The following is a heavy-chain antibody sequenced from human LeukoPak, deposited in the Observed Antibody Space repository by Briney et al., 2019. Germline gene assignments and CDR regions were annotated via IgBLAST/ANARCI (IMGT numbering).Heavy chain of an antibody. D-gene: IGHD1-7*01. CDR3: ATSPGDWNYGDAFDI. J-gene: IGHJ3*02. V-gene: IGHV1-69*05. CDR1: GGTFSSYA. CDR2: IIPIFGTA. Sequence: SVKVSCKASGGTFSSYASSWVRQAPGQGLEWMGGIIPIFGTANYAQKFQGRVTITTDESTSTAYMELSSLRSEDTAVYYCATSPGDWNYGDAFDIWGQGTMVTVSS.